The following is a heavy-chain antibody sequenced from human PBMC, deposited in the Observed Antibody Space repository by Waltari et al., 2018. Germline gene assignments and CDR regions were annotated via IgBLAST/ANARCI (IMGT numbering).Heavy chain of an antibody. Sequence: QLQLQESGPGLLKPSETLSLTCSVTGGSISISSHYWAWIRQPPGKGLEWIGSIYYSGSTQYNPSLKRRITMSLDMSKNQFSLKLISMTAADTAVYYCARDRLFSTLYYLDLWGQGTPVTVSS. CDR1: GGSISISSHY. D-gene: IGHD3-10*01. CDR3: ARDRLFSTLYYLDL. J-gene: IGHJ4*02. V-gene: IGHV4-39*07. CDR2: IYYSGST.